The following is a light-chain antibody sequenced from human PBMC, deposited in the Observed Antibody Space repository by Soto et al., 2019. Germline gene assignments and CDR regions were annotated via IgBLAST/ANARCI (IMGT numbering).Light chain of an antibody. Sequence: DLVMTQSPLSLPVTPGEPASISCRSSQSLLHSNGYNYLDWYLQKPGQSPQLLIYLGSNRASGVADRFSGSGSGTDFTLKISRVEAEDVGVDYCMQALQTPGTFGQGTRLEIK. CDR2: LGS. J-gene: IGKJ5*01. CDR3: MQALQTPGT. V-gene: IGKV2-28*01. CDR1: QSLLHSNGYNY.